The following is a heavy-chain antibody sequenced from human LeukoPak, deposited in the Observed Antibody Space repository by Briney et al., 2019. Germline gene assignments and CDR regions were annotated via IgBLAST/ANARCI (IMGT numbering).Heavy chain of an antibody. Sequence: PGGSLRLSCAASGFTFSSYGMHWVRQAPGKGLEWVAVISYDGSNKYYADSVKGRFSISRDNAKNSLFLQMNSLRAEDTALYYCATRFGSGSSDYWGQGTLVTVSS. V-gene: IGHV3-30*03. CDR1: GFTFSSYG. D-gene: IGHD3-10*01. CDR2: ISYDGSNK. J-gene: IGHJ4*02. CDR3: ATRFGSGSSDY.